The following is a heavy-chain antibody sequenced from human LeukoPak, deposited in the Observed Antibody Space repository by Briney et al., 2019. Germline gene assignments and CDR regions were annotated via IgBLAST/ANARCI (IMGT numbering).Heavy chain of an antibody. Sequence: PGGSLRLSCAASGFIFSTHGMHWVRQALGKGLEWVSLISYDGSTKYYADSVEGRFTISRDNSKSTLYLQLNSLRVEDTAVYYCAKDRHFYGAGTYYNLDYWGQGTLVTVSS. CDR2: ISYDGSTK. J-gene: IGHJ4*02. CDR1: GFIFSTHG. V-gene: IGHV3-30*18. D-gene: IGHD3-10*01. CDR3: AKDRHFYGAGTYYNLDY.